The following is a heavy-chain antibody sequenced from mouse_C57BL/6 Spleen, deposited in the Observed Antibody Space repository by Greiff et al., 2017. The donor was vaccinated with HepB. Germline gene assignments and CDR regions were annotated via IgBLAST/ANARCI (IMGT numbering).Heavy chain of an antibody. D-gene: IGHD2-4*01. CDR1: GYTFTSYW. CDR2: IYPSDSET. Sequence: VQLQQSGAELVRPGSSVKLSCKASGYTFTSYWMDWVKQRPGQGLEWIGNIYPSDSETHYNQKFKDKATLTVDKSSSTAYMQLSSLTSEYSAVYYWARNYDYDGFAYWGQGTLVTVSA. J-gene: IGHJ3*01. V-gene: IGHV1-61*01. CDR3: ARNYDYDGFAY.